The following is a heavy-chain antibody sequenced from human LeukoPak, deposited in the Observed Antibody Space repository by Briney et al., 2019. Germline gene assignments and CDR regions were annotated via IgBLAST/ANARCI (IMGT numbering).Heavy chain of an antibody. CDR2: ISYSGDT. D-gene: IGHD6-19*01. CDR3: ARGSGWYPH. J-gene: IGHJ1*01. V-gene: IGHV4-59*02. Sequence: AETLSLTCSVSGGSVGSNYWSWVRQPPGKGLEWIGYISYSGDTKYNPPLKSRLRMSVDTSKNQCSLMLTSGTAADTGVYYCARGSGWYPHWGQGPLVPVP. CDR1: GGSVGSNY.